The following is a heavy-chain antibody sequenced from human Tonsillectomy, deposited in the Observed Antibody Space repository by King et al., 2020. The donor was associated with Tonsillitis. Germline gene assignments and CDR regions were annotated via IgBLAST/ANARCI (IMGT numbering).Heavy chain of an antibody. Sequence: QLQESGPGLVKPSETLSLTCTVSGGSISGSTYYWGWIRQPPGKGLEWIGSIYYSGSTYHNPSLKSRATISVDTSKNQVSLKLSSVTAADTAVYYCARIVYCSGGTCSHEFDYWGQGTLVTVSS. CDR1: GGSISGSTYY. CDR2: IYYSGST. CDR3: ARIVYCSGGTCSHEFDY. J-gene: IGHJ4*02. V-gene: IGHV4-39*01. D-gene: IGHD2-15*01.